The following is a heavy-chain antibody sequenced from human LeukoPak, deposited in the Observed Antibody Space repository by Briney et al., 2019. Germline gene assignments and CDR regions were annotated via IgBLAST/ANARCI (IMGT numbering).Heavy chain of an antibody. CDR2: INTNTGNP. V-gene: IGHV7-4-1*02. J-gene: IGHJ4*02. CDR1: GYSENFYG. CDR3: ARESPVTTADY. D-gene: IGHD4-17*01. Sequence: ASVKVSCKTSGYSENFYGITWVRQAPGQGLEWMGWINTNTGNPTYAQGFTGRFVFSLDTSVSTAYLQISSLKAEDTAVYYCARESPVTTADYWGQGTLVTVSS.